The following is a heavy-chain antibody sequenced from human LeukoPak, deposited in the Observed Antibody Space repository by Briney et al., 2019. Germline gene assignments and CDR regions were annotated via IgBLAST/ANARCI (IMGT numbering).Heavy chain of an antibody. CDR1: GYSFTTYW. J-gene: IGHJ4*02. Sequence: GESLKISCKGSGYSFTTYWIAWVRQMPGKGLEWMGIIYPGDSETRYSPSFQGQVTISADKSITTAYLEWSSLKASDTAIYYCARRSSSGGYYFDYWGQGTLVTVSS. CDR2: IYPGDSET. D-gene: IGHD3-16*01. V-gene: IGHV5-51*01. CDR3: ARRSSSGGYYFDY.